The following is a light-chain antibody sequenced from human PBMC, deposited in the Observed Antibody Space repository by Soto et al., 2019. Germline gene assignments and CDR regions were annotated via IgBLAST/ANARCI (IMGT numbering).Light chain of an antibody. CDR2: DAS. CDR1: QSVTSF. V-gene: IGKV3-11*01. Sequence: IVLTQAPATLSLSPGERATLSCMASQSVTSFLAWYQQKPGQAPRLLLYDASNRATGIPARFSGRGSGTDFTLTISSLEPEDFAVYYCQQRLNWPLTFGGGTKVQIK. J-gene: IGKJ4*01. CDR3: QQRLNWPLT.